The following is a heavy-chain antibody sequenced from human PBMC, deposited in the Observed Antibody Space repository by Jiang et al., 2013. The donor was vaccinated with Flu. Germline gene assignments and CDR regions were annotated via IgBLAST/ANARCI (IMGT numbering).Heavy chain of an antibody. CDR1: GYSISSGYY. CDR3: ARDGKTYYDILTGYYIFDY. Sequence: TCAVSGYSISSGYYWGWIRQPPGKGLEWIGSIYHSGSTYYNPSLKSRVTISVDTSKNQFSLKLSSVTAADTAVYYCARDGKTYYDILTGYYIFDYWGQGTLVTVSS. J-gene: IGHJ4*02. D-gene: IGHD3-9*01. V-gene: IGHV4-38-2*02. CDR2: IYHSGST.